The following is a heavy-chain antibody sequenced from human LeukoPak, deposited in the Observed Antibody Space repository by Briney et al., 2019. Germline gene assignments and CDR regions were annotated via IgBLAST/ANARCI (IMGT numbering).Heavy chain of an antibody. CDR3: ARAAMIVVVMEYYFDY. V-gene: IGHV4-39*07. J-gene: IGHJ4*02. CDR2: IYYSGST. Sequence: ASEILSLTCTVSGGSISSSSYYWGWIRQPPGKGLEWIGSIYYSGSTYYNPSLKSRVTISVDTSKNQFSLKLSSVTAADTAVYYCARAAMIVVVMEYYFDYWGQGTLVTVSS. D-gene: IGHD3-22*01. CDR1: GGSISSSSYY.